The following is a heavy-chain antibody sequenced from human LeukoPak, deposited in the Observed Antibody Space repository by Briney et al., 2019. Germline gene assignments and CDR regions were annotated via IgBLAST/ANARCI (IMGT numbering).Heavy chain of an antibody. CDR1: GYTFTGYY. J-gene: IGHJ6*02. Sequence: ASVTVSCTASGYTFTGYYMHWVRQAPGQGLEWMGWINPNSGGTSSAQKFQGWVTMTRDMSISTAYMELSRLRSDDTAVYYCARGEVTVTTTLLYYYYGMDVWGQGTTVTVSS. D-gene: IGHD4-17*01. CDR3: ARGEVTVTTTLLYYYYGMDV. CDR2: INPNSGGT. V-gene: IGHV1-2*04.